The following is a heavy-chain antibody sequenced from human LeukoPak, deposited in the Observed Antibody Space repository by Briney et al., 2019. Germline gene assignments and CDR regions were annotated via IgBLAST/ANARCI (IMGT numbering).Heavy chain of an antibody. CDR1: GVSISSDY. CDR3: ARQGDYYDSSGYYFFDY. Sequence: SETLSLTCTVSGVSISSDYWSWIRQPPGKGLEWIGYVYYSGTTNYSPSLKSRVTISVDTSKNQFSLKLSSVTAADTAVYYCARQGDYYDSSGYYFFDYWGQGTLVTVSS. V-gene: IGHV4-59*08. J-gene: IGHJ4*02. CDR2: VYYSGTT. D-gene: IGHD3-22*01.